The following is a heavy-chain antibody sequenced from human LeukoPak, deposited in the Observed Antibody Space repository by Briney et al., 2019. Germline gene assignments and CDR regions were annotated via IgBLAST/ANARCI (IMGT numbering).Heavy chain of an antibody. J-gene: IGHJ6*02. CDR2: IKQDGSEK. D-gene: IGHD2-2*01. V-gene: IGHV3-7*01. Sequence: PGGSLRLSCAASGSTFSSYWMSWVRQAPGKGLEWVANIKQDGSEKYYVDSVKGRFTISRDNAKNSLYLQMNSLRAEDTAVYYCARDYRSSTSCWLGSYYYYYYGMDVWGQGTTVTVSS. CDR3: ARDYRSSTSCWLGSYYYYYYGMDV. CDR1: GSTFSSYW.